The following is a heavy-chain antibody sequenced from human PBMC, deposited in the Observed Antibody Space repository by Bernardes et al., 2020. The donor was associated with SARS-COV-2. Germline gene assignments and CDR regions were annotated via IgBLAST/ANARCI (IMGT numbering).Heavy chain of an antibody. CDR1: GVSIISGDYY. CDR2: IHYTGTT. Sequence: SETLSLTCTVSGVSIISGDYYWTWIRQFPGMDLEWIGYIHYTGTTYYNPSLKTRLTLSVDTSKNQFSLKVPSVTAADTAVYYCTIHSGGSRWFDPWGQGTLVTVSS. D-gene: IGHD2-15*01. CDR3: TIHSGGSRWFDP. J-gene: IGHJ5*02. V-gene: IGHV4-31*03.